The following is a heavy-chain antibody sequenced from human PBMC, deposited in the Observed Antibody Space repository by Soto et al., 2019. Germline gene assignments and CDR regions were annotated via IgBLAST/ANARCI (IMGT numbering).Heavy chain of an antibody. J-gene: IGHJ6*02. V-gene: IGHV3-23*01. D-gene: IGHD6-13*01. CDR3: AKDLLVYRIAVAGYYYGMDV. Sequence: GGSLRLSCAASGVSFGSYAMTWVRQAPGKGLEWVSRISDSGGATYYADSVKGRFTISRDNSKNTVYLQMNSLRAEDTAVYYCAKDLLVYRIAVAGYYYGMDVWGQGTTVTVSS. CDR1: GVSFGSYA. CDR2: ISDSGGAT.